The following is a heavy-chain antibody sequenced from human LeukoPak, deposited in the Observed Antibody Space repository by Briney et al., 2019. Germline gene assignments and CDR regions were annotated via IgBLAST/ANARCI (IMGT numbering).Heavy chain of an antibody. CDR1: GFTFSSYA. V-gene: IGHV3-30-3*01. D-gene: IGHD2-21*02. CDR3: ARDEGFVVVTAILDY. J-gene: IGHJ4*02. CDR2: ISYGGSNK. Sequence: PGRSLRLSCAASGFTFSSYAMHWVRQAPGKGLEWVAVISYGGSNKYYADSVKGRFTISRDNSKNTLYLQMNSLRAEDTAVYYCARDEGFVVVTAILDYWGQGTLVTVSS.